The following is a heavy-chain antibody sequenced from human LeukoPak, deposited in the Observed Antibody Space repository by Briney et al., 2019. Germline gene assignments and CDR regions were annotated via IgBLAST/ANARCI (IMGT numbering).Heavy chain of an antibody. CDR3: ARDNRRGYDSSGYDY. D-gene: IGHD3-22*01. CDR2: IYHSGTT. Sequence: SQTLSLTCTVSGGSISSGSYYWSWIRQPPGKGLEWIGYIYHSGTTNFNPSLRSRVAVSIDTSKNQFSLRLSSVTAADTAVYYCARDNRRGYDSSGYDYWGQGTLVTVSS. V-gene: IGHV4-61*01. CDR1: GGSISSGSYY. J-gene: IGHJ4*02.